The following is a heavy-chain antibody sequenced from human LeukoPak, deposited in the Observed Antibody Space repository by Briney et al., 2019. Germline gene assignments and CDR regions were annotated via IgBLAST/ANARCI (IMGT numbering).Heavy chain of an antibody. CDR3: ARDNYAGANWFDP. J-gene: IGHJ5*02. CDR2: IIPIFGTA. V-gene: IGHV1-69*05. D-gene: IGHD1-7*01. CDR1: GGTFSSYA. Sequence: SVKVSCKASGGTFSSYAISWVRQAPGLGLEWMGGIIPIFGTANYAQKFQGRVTITTDESTSTAYMELSSLRSEDTAVYYCARDNYAGANWFDPWGQGTLVTVSS.